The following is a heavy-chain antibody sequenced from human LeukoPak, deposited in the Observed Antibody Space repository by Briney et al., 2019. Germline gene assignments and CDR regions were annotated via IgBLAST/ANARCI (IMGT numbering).Heavy chain of an antibody. CDR2: IYYSGST. CDR3: ARGVTMIVVVIHDWYFDL. J-gene: IGHJ2*01. Sequence: PSETLSLTCTVSGGSISSGGYYWSWIRQHPGKGLEWIGYIYYSGSTYYNPSLKSRVTISVDTSKNQFSLKLSSVTAADTAVYYCARGVTMIVVVIHDWYFDLWGRGTLVTVSS. V-gene: IGHV4-31*03. D-gene: IGHD3-22*01. CDR1: GGSISSGGYY.